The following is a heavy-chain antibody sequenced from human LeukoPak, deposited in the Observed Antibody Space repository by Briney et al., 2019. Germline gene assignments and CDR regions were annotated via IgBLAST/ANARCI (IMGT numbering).Heavy chain of an antibody. CDR2: ISGSGGST. J-gene: IGHJ5*02. Sequence: GGTLRLSCAASGFTFNNYGMSWVRQAPGKGLEWVSAISGSGGSTYYGDSVKGRFTISRDNSKNTLYLQMNSLRAEDTAVYYCAAVDVDTAFPWGQRTLVTVSS. CDR3: AAVDVDTAFP. CDR1: GFTFNNYG. V-gene: IGHV3-23*01. D-gene: IGHD5-18*01.